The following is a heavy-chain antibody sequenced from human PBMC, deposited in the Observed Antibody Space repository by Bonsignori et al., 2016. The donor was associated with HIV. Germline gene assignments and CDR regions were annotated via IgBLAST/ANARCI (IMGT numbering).Heavy chain of an antibody. CDR3: TTGAYYDGSGYYK. Sequence: WIRQPPGKGLEWVGRIKSKTDGGTTDYAAPVKGRFTISRDDSKDTLYLQMNSLKTEDTAVYYCTTGAYYDGSGYYKWGQGTLVTVSS. V-gene: IGHV3-15*01. D-gene: IGHD3-22*01. J-gene: IGHJ4*02. CDR2: IKSKTDGGTT.